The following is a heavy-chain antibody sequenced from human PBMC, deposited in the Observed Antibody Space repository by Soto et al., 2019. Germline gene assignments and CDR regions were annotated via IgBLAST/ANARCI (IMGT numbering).Heavy chain of an antibody. D-gene: IGHD3-3*02. J-gene: IGHJ6*02. Sequence: QVQLVQSGAEVKKPGSSVKVSCKASGGTFRTSAISWVRQAPGQGLEWVGGIMPVFPRPKYAKNFQGRVTITADESTSTAYMKLSSLTSDDTAVYFCARDKDGPQLGGNYYYILDVWGQGTAVTV. V-gene: IGHV1-69*12. CDR2: IMPVFPRP. CDR1: GGTFRTSA. CDR3: ARDKDGPQLGGNYYYILDV.